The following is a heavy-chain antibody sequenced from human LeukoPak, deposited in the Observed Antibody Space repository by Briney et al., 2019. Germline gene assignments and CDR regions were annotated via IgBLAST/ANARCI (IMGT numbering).Heavy chain of an antibody. V-gene: IGHV1-69*05. Sequence: SVKVSCKASGYTFTSYGISWVRQAPGQGLEWMGGIIPIFGTANYAQKFQGRVTITTDESTSTAYMELSSLRSEDTAVYYCATQTYYYDSSGYYSFDYWGQGTLVTVSS. J-gene: IGHJ4*02. D-gene: IGHD3-22*01. CDR2: IIPIFGTA. CDR3: ATQTYYYDSSGYYSFDY. CDR1: GYTFTSYG.